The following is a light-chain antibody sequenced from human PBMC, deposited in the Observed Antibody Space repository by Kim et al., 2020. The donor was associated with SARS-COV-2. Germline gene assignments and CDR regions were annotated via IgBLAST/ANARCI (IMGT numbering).Light chain of an antibody. J-gene: IGLJ2*01. V-gene: IGLV3-21*04. Sequence: VAPGKTAKITCGGKNIGMKGVHCYRQRPGQAPVLVIHSDNDRPSGIPERISGFNSEDTATLTISGVEAGDEADYYCQVWDTNNNRGFGGGTQLTVL. CDR2: SDN. CDR1: NIGMKG. CDR3: QVWDTNNNRG.